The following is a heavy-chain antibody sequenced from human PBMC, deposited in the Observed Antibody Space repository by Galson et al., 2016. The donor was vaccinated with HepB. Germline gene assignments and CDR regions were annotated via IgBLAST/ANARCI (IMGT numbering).Heavy chain of an antibody. V-gene: IGHV3-33*01. CDR1: GFTFSSYG. Sequence: SLRLSCAASGFTFSSYGMHWVRQAPGKGLEWVAVIWYDGSNKYYADSVKGRFTISRDNSKNTLYLQMNSLRAEDTAVYYCARGSNYFDYYYYGMDYWGQGTLVTVSS. J-gene: IGHJ6*02. CDR3: ARGSNYFDYYYYGMDY. CDR2: IWYDGSNK. D-gene: IGHD4-11*01.